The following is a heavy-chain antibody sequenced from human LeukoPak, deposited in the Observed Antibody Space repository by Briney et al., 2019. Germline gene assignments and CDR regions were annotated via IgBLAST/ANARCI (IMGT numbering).Heavy chain of an antibody. V-gene: IGHV4-34*01. CDR1: GGSFSGYY. CDR3: ARALDYYGSGSSCWFDP. J-gene: IGHJ5*02. CDR2: INHSGST. Sequence: PSETLSLTCAVYGGSFSGYYWSWIRQPPGKGLEWIGEINHSGSTNYNPSLKSRVTISVDTSKNQFSLKLSSVTAADTAVYYCARALDYYGSGSSCWFDPWGQGTLVTVSS. D-gene: IGHD3-10*01.